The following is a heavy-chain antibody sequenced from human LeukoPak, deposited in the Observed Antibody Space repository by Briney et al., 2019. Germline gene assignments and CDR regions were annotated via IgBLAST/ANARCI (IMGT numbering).Heavy chain of an antibody. V-gene: IGHV3-20*04. J-gene: IGHJ4*02. CDR2: INWNGGST. CDR1: GFTFDDYG. CDR3: AGSLSEEWLSYFDY. Sequence: GGSLRLSCAASGFTFDDYGMSWVRQAPGKGLEWVSGINWNGGSTGYADSVKGRFTISRDNAKNSLYLQMNSLRAEDTALYYCAGSLSEEWLSYFDYWGQGTLVTVSS. D-gene: IGHD3-3*01.